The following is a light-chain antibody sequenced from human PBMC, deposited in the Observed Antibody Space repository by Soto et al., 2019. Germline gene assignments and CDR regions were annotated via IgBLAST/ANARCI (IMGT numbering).Light chain of an antibody. CDR1: MSDIGSNF. J-gene: IGLJ1*01. CDR2: NSN. V-gene: IGLV1-44*01. Sequence: QCLLSQAPYASGTPGQTVIISCSGSMSDIGSNFVNWYQHLPGTAPKLLIYNSNQRPSGVPDRFSGSKSGTSASLAISGLQSEDEADYYCAAWDDSLTGPVFGTGTKVTVL. CDR3: AAWDDSLTGPV.